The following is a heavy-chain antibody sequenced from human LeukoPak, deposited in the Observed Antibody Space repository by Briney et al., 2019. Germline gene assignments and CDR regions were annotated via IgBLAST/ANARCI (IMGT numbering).Heavy chain of an antibody. D-gene: IGHD3-3*01. CDR1: GDSVSRSDSY. CDR2: IYYSGRT. J-gene: IGHJ4*02. CDR3: ATGYYDFWSGYTDDY. V-gene: IGHV4-39*07. Sequence: SETLSLTCSVSGDSVSRSDSYWDWIRQPPGKGLEWIGTIYYSGRTYYSPSLKSRVTISVDTSKNQFSLKLSSVTAADTAVYYCATGYYDFWSGYTDDYWGQGTLVTVSS.